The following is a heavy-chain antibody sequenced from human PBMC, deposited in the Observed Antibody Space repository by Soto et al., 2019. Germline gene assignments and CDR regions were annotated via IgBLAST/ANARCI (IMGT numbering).Heavy chain of an antibody. CDR2: IYPGDSDT. CDR3: ARPHCGGDCYSAIDY. J-gene: IGHJ4*02. V-gene: IGHV5-51*01. CDR1: GYSFTSYW. D-gene: IGHD2-21*02. Sequence: GESLKISCKGSGYSFTSYWIGWVRQMPGKGLEWMGIIYPGDSDTRYSPSFQGQVTISADKSISTAYLQWSSLKASDTAMYYCARPHCGGDCYSAIDYWGQGPLVTVSS.